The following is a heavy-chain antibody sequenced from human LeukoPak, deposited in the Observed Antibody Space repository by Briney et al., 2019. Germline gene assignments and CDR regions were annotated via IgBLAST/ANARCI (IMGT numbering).Heavy chain of an antibody. V-gene: IGHV3-66*04. J-gene: IGHJ4*02. CDR1: GFTFSSYA. Sequence: GGSLRLSCAASGFTFSSYAMSWVRQAPGKGLEWVSVIYSGGSTYYADSVKGRFTISGDNSKNTLYLQMNSLRAEDTAVYYCARQGGPYYDILTGYYDYWGQGTLVTVSS. CDR2: IYSGGST. D-gene: IGHD3-9*01. CDR3: ARQGGPYYDILTGYYDY.